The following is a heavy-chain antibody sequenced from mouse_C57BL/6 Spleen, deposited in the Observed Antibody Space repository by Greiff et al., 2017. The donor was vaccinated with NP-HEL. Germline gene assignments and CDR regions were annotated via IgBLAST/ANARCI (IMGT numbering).Heavy chain of an antibody. CDR1: GYTFTSYW. J-gene: IGHJ2*01. Sequence: QVQLQQPGAELVKPGASVKLSCKASGYTFTSYWMHWVKQRPGRGLEWIGRIDPSNGGTKYNEKFKSKATLTVDKPSSTAYMQLSSLTSEDEASDDCDRCYYDYDVFYFDYWGQGTTLTVSA. V-gene: IGHV1-72*01. CDR2: IDPSNGGT. CDR3: DRCYYDYDVFYFDY. D-gene: IGHD2-4*01.